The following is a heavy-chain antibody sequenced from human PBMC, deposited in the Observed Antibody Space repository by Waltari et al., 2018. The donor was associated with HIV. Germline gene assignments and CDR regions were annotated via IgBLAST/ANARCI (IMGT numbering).Heavy chain of an antibody. CDR2: IRGGDNTT. Sequence: EVQLLESGGALVQPGGSLRLSCAASGFPFSSYAITWVRQAPGKGLEWVSHIRGGDNTTDYADSVKGRFTISRDNSNNTLYLQLTGLRAEDTAIYYCAKEQTVAGRGFDYWGQGTLVTVSS. D-gene: IGHD6-19*01. J-gene: IGHJ4*02. V-gene: IGHV3-23*01. CDR1: GFPFSSYA. CDR3: AKEQTVAGRGFDY.